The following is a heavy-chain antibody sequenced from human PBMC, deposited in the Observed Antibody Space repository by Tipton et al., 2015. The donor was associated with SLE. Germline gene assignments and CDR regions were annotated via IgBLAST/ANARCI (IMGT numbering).Heavy chain of an antibody. V-gene: IGHV4-30-2*01. Sequence: QLVQSGAEVKPSETLSLTCTVSGGSIRNDSWSWIRQPPGKGLEWIGNIYHSGSTYYNPSLKSRVTISIDRSKNQFSLNLRSVTAADTAVYYCARCSRDYEFGRDWVDYWGLGNLVTVSS. CDR1: GGSIRNDS. J-gene: IGHJ4*02. D-gene: IGHD3-10*02. CDR3: ARCSRDYEFGRDWVDY. CDR2: IYHSGST.